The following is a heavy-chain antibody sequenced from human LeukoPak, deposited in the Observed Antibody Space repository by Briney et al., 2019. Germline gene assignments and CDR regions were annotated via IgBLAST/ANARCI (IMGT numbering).Heavy chain of an antibody. J-gene: IGHJ6*02. CDR1: GGTFSSYA. CDR2: IIPILGIA. V-gene: IGHV1-69*04. CDR3: ARDPPGEPGYYYGMDV. Sequence: SVKVSCKASGGTFSSYAISWVRQAPGQGLEWMGRIIPILGIANYAQKFQGRVTITADKSTSTAYMELSSLRSEDTAVYYCARDPPGEPGYYYGMDVWGQGTTVTVSS. D-gene: IGHD1-26*01.